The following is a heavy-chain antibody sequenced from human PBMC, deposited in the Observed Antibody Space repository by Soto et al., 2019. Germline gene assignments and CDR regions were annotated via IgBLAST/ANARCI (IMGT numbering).Heavy chain of an antibody. CDR1: GGSISSYY. CDR3: ARRIVVVPAASYYYYYMDV. CDR2: IYYSGST. V-gene: IGHV4-59*08. D-gene: IGHD2-2*01. Sequence: QVQLQESGPGLVKPSETLSLTCTVSGGSISSYYWSWIRQPPGKGLEWIGYIYYSGSTNYNPSLKRLVPISVDTSKNQFSLKLSSVTAADTAVYYCARRIVVVPAASYYYYYMDVWGKGTTVTVSS. J-gene: IGHJ6*03.